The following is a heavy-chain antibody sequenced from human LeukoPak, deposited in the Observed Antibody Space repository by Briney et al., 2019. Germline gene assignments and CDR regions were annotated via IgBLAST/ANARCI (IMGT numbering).Heavy chain of an antibody. CDR1: GFSFSSYA. CDR3: AKRSGYTTGWFFDF. Sequence: HTGGSLRLSCAASGFSFSSYAMSWVRQAPGKGLEWVSSISGSGDNTDYAESVKGWFTISRDNSKNTLFLQMNSLRAEDTAVFYCAKRSGYTTGWFFDFWGQGTLVTVSS. J-gene: IGHJ4*02. D-gene: IGHD6-19*01. CDR2: ISGSGDNT. V-gene: IGHV3-23*01.